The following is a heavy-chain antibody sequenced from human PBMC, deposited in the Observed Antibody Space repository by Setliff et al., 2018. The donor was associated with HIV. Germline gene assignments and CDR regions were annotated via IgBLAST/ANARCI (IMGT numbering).Heavy chain of an antibody. CDR3: AKASRGEYYDNSGFFVTYFDY. D-gene: IGHD3-22*01. J-gene: IGHJ4*02. V-gene: IGHV3-23*01. CDR2: IAGSGGST. Sequence: PGGSLSLSCKASGFSFRSYAMSWVRQAPGKGLEWVSGIAGSGGSTYYADSVKGRSTISRDNSGDTLYLHINSLRAEDTAVYYCAKASRGEYYDNSGFFVTYFDYWGQGKLVTVSS. CDR1: GFSFRSYA.